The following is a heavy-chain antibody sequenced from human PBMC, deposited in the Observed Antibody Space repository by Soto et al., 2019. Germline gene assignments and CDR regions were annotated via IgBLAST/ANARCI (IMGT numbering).Heavy chain of an antibody. D-gene: IGHD1-7*01. CDR2: IKQDGSEK. J-gene: IGHJ5*02. CDR3: ARAIRGRRSRLGAGTTSRFDP. CDR1: GFTFSSYW. V-gene: IGHV3-7*03. Sequence: PGGSLRLSCAASGFTFSSYWMSWVRQAPGKGLEWVANIKQDGSEKYYVDSVKGRFTISRDNAKNSLYLQMNSLRAEDTAVYYCARAIRGRRSRLGAGTTSRFDPWGQGTLVTVSS.